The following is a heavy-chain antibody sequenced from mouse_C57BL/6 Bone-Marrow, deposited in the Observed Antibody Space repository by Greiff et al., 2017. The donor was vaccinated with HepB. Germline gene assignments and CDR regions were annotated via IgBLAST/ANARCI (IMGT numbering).Heavy chain of an antibody. V-gene: IGHV5-12*01. J-gene: IGHJ1*03. Sequence: EVKLEESGGGLVQPGGSLKLSCAASGFTFSDYYMYWVRQTPEKRLEWVAYISNGGGSTYYPDTVKGRFTISRDNAKNTLYLQMSRLKSEDTAMYYCATYYWYFDVWGTGTTVTVSS. CDR3: ATYYWYFDV. CDR2: ISNGGGST. CDR1: GFTFSDYY.